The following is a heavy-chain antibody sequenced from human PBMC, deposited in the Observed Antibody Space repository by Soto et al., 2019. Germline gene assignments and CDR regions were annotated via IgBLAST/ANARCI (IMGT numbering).Heavy chain of an antibody. D-gene: IGHD3-22*01. CDR2: ISSSSSYI. CDR3: ARDPAIYDSSPY. V-gene: IGHV3-21*01. CDR1: GFTFSSYS. J-gene: IGHJ4*02. Sequence: GGSLRLSCAASGFTFSSYSMNWVRQAPGKGLEWVSSISSSSSYIYYADSVKGRFTISRDTANTSLYLQMNSLRAEDTAVYYCARDPAIYDSSPYWGQGTLVTVSS.